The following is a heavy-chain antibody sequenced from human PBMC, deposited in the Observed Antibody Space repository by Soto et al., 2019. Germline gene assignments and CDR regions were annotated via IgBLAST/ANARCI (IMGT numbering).Heavy chain of an antibody. V-gene: IGHV3-33*01. CDR2: IWYDGSNK. Sequence: QVQLVESGGGVVQPGRSLRLSCAASGFTFSSYGRHWVRQAPGKGLEWVAVIWYDGSNKYYADSVKGRFTISRDNSKNTLDLQMNSLRAEDTAVYYCAREVGYDFWSAYDFDYWGQGTLVTVSS. CDR3: AREVGYDFWSAYDFDY. J-gene: IGHJ4*02. CDR1: GFTFSSYG. D-gene: IGHD3-3*01.